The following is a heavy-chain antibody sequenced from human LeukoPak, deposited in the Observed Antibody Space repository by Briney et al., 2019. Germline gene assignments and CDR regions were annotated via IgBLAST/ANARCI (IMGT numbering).Heavy chain of an antibody. CDR3: ARLVGVIKHDYFYYYLDV. Sequence: PSETLSLTCAVYGGSFSGYYWTWIRQPPGKGLEWIGEINHNGSANYISSLKSRLTLSVDTSKDQFSLKLISVTAADTAVYFCARLVGVIKHDYFYYYLDVWGKGTTVTVPS. CDR2: INHNGSA. V-gene: IGHV4-34*01. J-gene: IGHJ6*03. CDR1: GGSFSGYY. D-gene: IGHD3-22*01.